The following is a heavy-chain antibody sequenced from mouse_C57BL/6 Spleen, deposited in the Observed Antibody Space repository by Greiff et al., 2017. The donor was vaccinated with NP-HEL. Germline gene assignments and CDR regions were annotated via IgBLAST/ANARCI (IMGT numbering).Heavy chain of an antibody. Sequence: VQLQQSGAELVMPGASVKLSCKASGYTFTSYWMHWVKQRPGQGLEWIGEIDPSDSYTNYNQKFKGKSTLTVDKSSSTAYMQLSSLTSEDSAVYYCARGDDYDEGFAYWGQGTLVTVSA. V-gene: IGHV1-69*01. D-gene: IGHD2-4*01. J-gene: IGHJ3*01. CDR1: GYTFTSYW. CDR3: ARGDDYDEGFAY. CDR2: IDPSDSYT.